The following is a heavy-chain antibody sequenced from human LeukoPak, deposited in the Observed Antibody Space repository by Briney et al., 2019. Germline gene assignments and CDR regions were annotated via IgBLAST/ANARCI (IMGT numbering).Heavy chain of an antibody. D-gene: IGHD6-13*01. CDR1: GYTFTSYY. Sequence: ASVKVSCKASGYTFTSYYMHWVRQAPGQGLEWMGIINPSGGSTSYAQKFQGRVTMTRDVSTSTVYMELSSLRSEDTAVYYCARAGVSSSRNFYYYYYYMDVWGKGTTVTASS. CDR3: ARAGVSSSRNFYYYYYYMDV. J-gene: IGHJ6*03. CDR2: INPSGGST. V-gene: IGHV1-46*01.